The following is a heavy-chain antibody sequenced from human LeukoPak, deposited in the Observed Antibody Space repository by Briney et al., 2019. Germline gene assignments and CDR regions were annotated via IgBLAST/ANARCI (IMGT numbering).Heavy chain of an antibody. CDR1: GFTFSSYA. Sequence: GGSLRLSCTASGFTFSSYAMSWVRQAPGKGLEWVSAISGSGSSTYYADSVKGRFTISRDNSKNTLYLQMNSLRAEDTAVYYCAKDRQRRQWLVADFWGQGTLVSVSS. CDR2: ISGSGSST. J-gene: IGHJ4*02. V-gene: IGHV3-23*01. CDR3: AKDRQRRQWLVADF. D-gene: IGHD6-19*01.